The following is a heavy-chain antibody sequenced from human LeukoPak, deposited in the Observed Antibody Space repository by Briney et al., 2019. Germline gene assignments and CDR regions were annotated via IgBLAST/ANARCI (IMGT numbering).Heavy chain of an antibody. J-gene: IGHJ3*02. V-gene: IGHV3-23*01. Sequence: GGSLRLSCAASGFIFSTYAMSWVRQAPGKGLEWASAISGSGDVTHYADSVKGRFTISRDNSKNTLYLQMISLRADDAALYYCAKDRRDGYNFNPFDTWGQGTTVTVSS. CDR1: GFIFSTYA. CDR2: ISGSGDVT. CDR3: AKDRRDGYNFNPFDT. D-gene: IGHD5-24*01.